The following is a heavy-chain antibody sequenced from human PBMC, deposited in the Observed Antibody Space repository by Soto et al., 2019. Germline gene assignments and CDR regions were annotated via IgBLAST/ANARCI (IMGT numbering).Heavy chain of an antibody. V-gene: IGHV3-43*01. CDR2: ISWDGGST. J-gene: IGHJ3*02. CDR1: GFTFSDYC. CDR3: AKDRSYCSGGSCYTNDAFDI. D-gene: IGHD2-15*01. Sequence: GGSLRLSCAASGFTFSDYCMHWVRQAPGKGLEWVSLISWDGGSTYYADSVKGRFTISRDNSKNSLYLQMNSLRTEDTALYYCAKDRSYCSGGSCYTNDAFDIWGQGTMVTVSS.